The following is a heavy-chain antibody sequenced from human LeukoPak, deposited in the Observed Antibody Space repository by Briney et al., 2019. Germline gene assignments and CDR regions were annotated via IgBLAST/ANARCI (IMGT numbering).Heavy chain of an antibody. D-gene: IGHD6-13*01. Sequence: SETLSLTCTVSGGSISSYYWSWIRQPPGKGLEWIGYIYYGGSTTYNPSLESRVTMSVDTSNNQFSLKLSSVTAADTAVYYCARRYYNSWFFDYWGQGALVTVSS. J-gene: IGHJ4*02. CDR2: IYYGGST. V-gene: IGHV4-59*08. CDR3: ARRYYNSWFFDY. CDR1: GGSISSYY.